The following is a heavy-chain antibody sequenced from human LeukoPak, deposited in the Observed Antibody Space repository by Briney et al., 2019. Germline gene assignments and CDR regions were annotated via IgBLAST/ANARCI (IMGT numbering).Heavy chain of an antibody. Sequence: GSVKVSCKASGYTFTGYYMHWVRQAPGQGLEWMGWINPNSGGTNYAQKFQGRVTMTRDTSISTAYMELSRLRSGDTAVYYCARDPGSSSTSYYYGMDVWGQGTTVTVSS. V-gene: IGHV1-2*02. CDR3: ARDPGSSSTSYYYGMDV. J-gene: IGHJ6*02. CDR1: GYTFTGYY. D-gene: IGHD2-2*01. CDR2: INPNSGGT.